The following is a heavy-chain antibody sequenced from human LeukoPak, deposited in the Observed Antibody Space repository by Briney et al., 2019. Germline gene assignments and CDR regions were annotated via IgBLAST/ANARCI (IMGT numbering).Heavy chain of an antibody. CDR1: DGSISPYY. V-gene: IGHV4-59*08. Sequence: PSETLSLTCNVSDGSISPYYWSWIRQPPGRGLEWIGYIFYTGSTNYNPSLTSRATISLDTSKNQFSLRLTSVTAADTAVFYCARHLPRYRFGPFDYWGQGTLVTVSS. CDR2: IFYTGST. D-gene: IGHD3-16*01. CDR3: ARHLPRYRFGPFDY. J-gene: IGHJ4*02.